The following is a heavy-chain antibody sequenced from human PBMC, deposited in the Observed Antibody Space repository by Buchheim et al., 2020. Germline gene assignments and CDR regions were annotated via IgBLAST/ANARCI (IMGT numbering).Heavy chain of an antibody. V-gene: IGHV4-30-4*01. CDR1: GGSISSGDYY. Sequence: QVQLQESGPGLVKPSQTLSLTCTVSGGSISSGDYYWCWIRQPPGKGLEWIGYIYYSGSNYYNPSLKSRVTISVDTSKNQFSLKLSSVTAADTAVYYCARAYYDSSGYPNGHFDYWGQGTL. J-gene: IGHJ4*02. CDR3: ARAYYDSSGYPNGHFDY. CDR2: IYYSGSN. D-gene: IGHD3-22*01.